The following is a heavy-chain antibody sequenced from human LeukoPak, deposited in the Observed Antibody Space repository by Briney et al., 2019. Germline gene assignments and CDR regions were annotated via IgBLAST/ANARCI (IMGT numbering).Heavy chain of an antibody. CDR3: ARDGRGHCSGGSCLGFDY. D-gene: IGHD2-15*01. Sequence: PSQTLSLTCTVSGGSISSGGYYWSWIRQHPGKGLEWIGYIYYSGSTYYNPSLKSRVTISVDTSKNQFCLKLSSVTAADTAVYYCARDGRGHCSGGSCLGFDYWGQGTLVTVSS. CDR1: GGSISSGGYY. J-gene: IGHJ4*02. V-gene: IGHV4-31*03. CDR2: IYYSGST.